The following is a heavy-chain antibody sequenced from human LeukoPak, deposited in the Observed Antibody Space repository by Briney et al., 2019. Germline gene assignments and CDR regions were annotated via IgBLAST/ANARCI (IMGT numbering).Heavy chain of an antibody. CDR3: ARVEVVVAATWWFDY. Sequence: ASVKVSCKASGGTFSSYAISWVRQAPGQGLEWMGGIIPIFGTANYAQKFQGRVTITADESTSTAYMELRSLRSDDTAVYYCARVEVVVAATWWFDYWGQGTLVTVSS. J-gene: IGHJ4*02. V-gene: IGHV1-69*13. CDR2: IIPIFGTA. CDR1: GGTFSSYA. D-gene: IGHD2-15*01.